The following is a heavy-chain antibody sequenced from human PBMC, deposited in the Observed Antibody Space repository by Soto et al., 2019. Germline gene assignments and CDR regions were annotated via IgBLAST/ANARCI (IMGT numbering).Heavy chain of an antibody. D-gene: IGHD3-10*01. CDR3: ARYSVGGTCHVCVDY. V-gene: IGHV1-18*01. Sequence: QVQRVQSGAEVKKPGASVKVSCKASGYTFTYYGITWLRQAPGQGLEWMGGISAYKGDTIYAQKFQGRVAMTIDTSTSTAYMDLRCLTSDDTAVYYCARYSVGGTCHVCVDYWGQGTLVTVSS. J-gene: IGHJ4*02. CDR1: GYTFTYYG. CDR2: ISAYKGDT.